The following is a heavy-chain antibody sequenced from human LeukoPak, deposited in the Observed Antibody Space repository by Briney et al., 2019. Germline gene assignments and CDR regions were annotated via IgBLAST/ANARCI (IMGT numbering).Heavy chain of an antibody. CDR3: AKGLGSVVRGAFDY. J-gene: IGHJ4*02. V-gene: IGHV3-23*01. CDR2: IGGSGTST. Sequence: PGGSLRLSCAASGFTFSNYAMSWVRQAPGKGLEWVSTIGGSGTSTYYADSVKGRFTISRDNSKNTLYLQMNSLRAEDTAVYYCAKGLGSVVRGAFDYWGQGTLVTVSS. D-gene: IGHD3-10*01. CDR1: GFTFSNYA.